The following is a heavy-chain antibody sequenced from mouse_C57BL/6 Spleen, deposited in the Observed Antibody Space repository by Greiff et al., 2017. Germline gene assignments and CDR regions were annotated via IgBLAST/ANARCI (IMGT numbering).Heavy chain of an antibody. CDR3: ARLIYDGYPYYFDY. D-gene: IGHD2-3*01. CDR2: INPNNGGT. V-gene: IGHV1-18*01. J-gene: IGHJ2*01. Sequence: DVQLQESGPELVKPGASVKIPCKASGYTFTDYNMDWVKQSHGKSLEWIGDINPNNGGTIYNQKFKGKATFTVDKSSSTAYMELRSLTSEDTAVYYCARLIYDGYPYYFDYWGQGTTLTVSS. CDR1: GYTFTDYN.